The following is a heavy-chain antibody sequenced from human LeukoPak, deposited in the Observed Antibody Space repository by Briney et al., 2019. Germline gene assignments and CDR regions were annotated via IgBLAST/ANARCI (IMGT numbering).Heavy chain of an antibody. CDR1: GGSISSDDSS. D-gene: IGHD1-14*01. CDR2: LYYSGIT. CDR3: AREVLGEPEYHWFDP. V-gene: IGHV4-30-4*07. J-gene: IGHJ5*02. Sequence: SETLSLTCTVSGGSISSDDSSWSWIRQPPGKGLEWIGYLYYSGITFYNPSLRSRVTISPDMSRNQFSLKLTSVTAADTAVYYCAREVLGEPEYHWFDPWGQGTLVTVSS.